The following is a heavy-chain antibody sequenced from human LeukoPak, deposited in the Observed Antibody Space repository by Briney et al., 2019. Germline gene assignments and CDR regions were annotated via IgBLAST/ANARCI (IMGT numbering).Heavy chain of an antibody. D-gene: IGHD4-11*01. Sequence: PGGSLRLSCAASGFTLSSYAMSWVRQAPGKGLEWVSAISGSGGSTYYADSVRGRFTISRDNSKNTLYLQMNSLRAEDTAVYYCAKAGGFYGNYDFDYWGQGTLVTVSS. CDR2: ISGSGGST. CDR1: GFTLSSYA. J-gene: IGHJ4*02. CDR3: AKAGGFYGNYDFDY. V-gene: IGHV3-23*01.